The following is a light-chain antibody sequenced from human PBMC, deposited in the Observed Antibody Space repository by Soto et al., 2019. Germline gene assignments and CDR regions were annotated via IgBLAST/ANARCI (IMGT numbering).Light chain of an antibody. CDR1: QSVSSN. Sequence: EIVMTQSPATLYVSPGERATLSCRASQSVSSNLAWYQQKPRQAPRLLIYRASTRATGIPARFSGSGSGTEFTLTISSLQSEDVAVYYCQQYNNWPPITFGQGTRLEIK. V-gene: IGKV3D-15*01. CDR2: RAS. J-gene: IGKJ5*01. CDR3: QQYNNWPPIT.